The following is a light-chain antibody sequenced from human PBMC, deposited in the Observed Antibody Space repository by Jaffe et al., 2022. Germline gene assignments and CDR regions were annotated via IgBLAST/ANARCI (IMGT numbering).Light chain of an antibody. Sequence: QSALTQPASVSGSLGQSITVSCTGSMRDVGSFDLISWYQQQPGRAPKLILFDVSNRPSGVSGRFSGSKSGSTASLTISGLQADDEAHYYCNSYASGTTPWIFGTGT. CDR2: DVS. CDR1: MRDVGSFDL. J-gene: IGLJ2*01. V-gene: IGLV2-14*03. CDR3: NSYASGTTPWI.